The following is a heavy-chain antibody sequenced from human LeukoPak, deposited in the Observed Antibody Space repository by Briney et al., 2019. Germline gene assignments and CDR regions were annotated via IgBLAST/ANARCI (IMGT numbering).Heavy chain of an antibody. Sequence: GGSLRLSCAASGFTFSSYAMSWVRQAPGKGLDWVSASSGSGGSTYYADSVKGRFTISRDNSKNTLYPQMNSLRAEDTAVYYCAKVNMVRGVITRGSFYGMDVWGQGTTVTVSS. CDR3: AKVNMVRGVITRGSFYGMDV. CDR1: GFTFSSYA. V-gene: IGHV3-23*01. CDR2: SSGSGGST. J-gene: IGHJ6*02. D-gene: IGHD3-10*01.